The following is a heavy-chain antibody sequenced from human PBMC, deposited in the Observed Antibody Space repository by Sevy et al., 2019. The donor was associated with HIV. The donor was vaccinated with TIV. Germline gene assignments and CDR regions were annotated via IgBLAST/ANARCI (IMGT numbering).Heavy chain of an antibody. CDR1: GFTFSSYW. CDR2: IRQDGSAR. V-gene: IGHV3-7*01. D-gene: IGHD2-15*01. J-gene: IGHJ4*02. Sequence: GGSLRLSCVASGFTFSSYWMSWVRQAPGKGLEWVANIRQDGSARYYVDSVKGRFTISRDNAKNSLYLQMNSLGVDDSGLYYCVKQDGEEGLLHYWGQGTLVTVSS. CDR3: VKQDGEEGLLHY.